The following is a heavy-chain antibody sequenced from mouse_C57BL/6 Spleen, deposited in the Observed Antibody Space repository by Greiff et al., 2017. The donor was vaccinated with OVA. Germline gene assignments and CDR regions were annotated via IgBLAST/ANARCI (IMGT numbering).Heavy chain of an antibody. D-gene: IGHD3-2*02. Sequence: VQLQQPGAELVKPGASVKLSCKASGYTFTSYWMQWVKQRPGQGLEWIGEIDPSDSYTNYKQKFKGKATLTVDTSSSTAYMQLSSLTSEDSAVYYCAGGTAQATAWFAYWGQGTLVTVSA. CDR1: GYTFTSYW. CDR2: IDPSDSYT. V-gene: IGHV1-50*01. J-gene: IGHJ3*01. CDR3: AGGTAQATAWFAY.